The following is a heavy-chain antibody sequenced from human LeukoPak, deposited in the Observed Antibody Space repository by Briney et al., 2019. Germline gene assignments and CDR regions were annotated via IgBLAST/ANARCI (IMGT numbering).Heavy chain of an antibody. J-gene: IGHJ4*02. V-gene: IGHV3-21*01. CDR3: ARLESPGDYVDY. Sequence: NPGGSLRLSCAASGFTFSSYSMNWVRQAPGKGLEWVSSISSSSSYIYYADSVKGRFTISRDNAKNSLYLQMNSLRAEDTAVYYCARLESPGDYVDYWGQGTLVTVSS. D-gene: IGHD3-3*01. CDR2: ISSSSSYI. CDR1: GFTFSSYS.